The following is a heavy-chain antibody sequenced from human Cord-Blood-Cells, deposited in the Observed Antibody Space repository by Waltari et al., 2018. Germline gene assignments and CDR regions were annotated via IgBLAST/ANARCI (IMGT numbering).Heavy chain of an antibody. D-gene: IGHD2-15*01. J-gene: IGHJ4*02. CDR1: GGSISSSSYY. CDR2: IYYSGST. Sequence: QLQLQESGPGLVKPSETLSLTCTVSGGSISSSSYYWGWIRQHPGKGLEGIGSIYYSGSTYYNPSLKSRVTISVDTSKNQFSLKLSSVTAADTAVYYCARRISRGDYLDYWGQGTLVTVSS. V-gene: IGHV4-39*01. CDR3: ARRISRGDYLDY.